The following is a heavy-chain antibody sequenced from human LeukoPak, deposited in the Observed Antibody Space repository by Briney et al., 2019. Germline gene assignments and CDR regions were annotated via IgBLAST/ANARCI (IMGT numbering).Heavy chain of an antibody. Sequence: SETLSLTCTVSGGSISSSGYYWGWIRQPPGKGLEWIASIYYSRSTYYNPSLKSRVTISVDTSKNQLSLKLSSLTAADTAVYYCARHEYSGSYYGLSWFDPWGQGTLVTVSS. D-gene: IGHD1-26*01. CDR2: IYYSRST. J-gene: IGHJ5*02. V-gene: IGHV4-39*01. CDR1: GGSISSSGYY. CDR3: ARHEYSGSYYGLSWFDP.